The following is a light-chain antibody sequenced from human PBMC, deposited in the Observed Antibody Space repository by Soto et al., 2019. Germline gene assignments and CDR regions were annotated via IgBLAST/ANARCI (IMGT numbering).Light chain of an antibody. Sequence: EIVLTQSPGTLSLSPGERATLSCRASQTVSSSFLAWYQQKPGQAPRLLIYGASSRATGIPDRFSGSGSGTDFTLTISRLETEDFAVYYCQQCGTSPQTFGHGTKVDIK. J-gene: IGKJ1*01. CDR1: QTVSSSF. V-gene: IGKV3-20*01. CDR3: QQCGTSPQT. CDR2: GAS.